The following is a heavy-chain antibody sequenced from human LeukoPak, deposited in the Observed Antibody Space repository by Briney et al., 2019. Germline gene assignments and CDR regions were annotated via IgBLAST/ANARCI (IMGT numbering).Heavy chain of an antibody. D-gene: IGHD3-3*01. CDR3: ASLKYYDFWSGFPRYFDY. CDR1: GGSISSSNW. J-gene: IGHJ4*02. V-gene: IGHV4-4*01. CDR2: IYHSGST. Sequence: SGTLSLTCAVSGGSISSSNWWSWVRQPPGKGLEWIGEIYHSGSTNYNPSLKSRVTISVDKSKNQFSLKLSSVTAADTAVYCCASLKYYDFWSGFPRYFDYWGQGTLVTVSS.